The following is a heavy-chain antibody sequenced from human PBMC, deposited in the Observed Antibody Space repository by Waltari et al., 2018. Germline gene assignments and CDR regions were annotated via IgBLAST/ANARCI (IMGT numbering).Heavy chain of an antibody. CDR2: INQSGST. Sequence: QVQLQQWGAGLLKPSETLSLTCAVYGGSFSGYYWSWIRQPPGKGLEWIGEINQSGSTNYNPSLKSRVTISVDTSKNQFSLKLSSVTAADTAVYYCARARHRDNYYYGSGSYLRYWGQGTLVTVSS. CDR1: GGSFSGYY. J-gene: IGHJ4*02. V-gene: IGHV4-34*01. D-gene: IGHD3-10*01. CDR3: ARARHRDNYYYGSGSYLRY.